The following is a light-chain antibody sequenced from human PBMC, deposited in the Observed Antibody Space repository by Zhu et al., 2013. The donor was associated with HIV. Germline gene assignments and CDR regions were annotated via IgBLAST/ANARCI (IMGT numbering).Light chain of an antibody. V-gene: IGLV3-21*04. J-gene: IGLJ3*02. Sequence: SYELTQPPSVSVAPGKTARITCGGNNIGSKSVHWYQQKPGQAPVLVIYDGSDRPSGITERFSGSNSGNTATLTISRVEAGDEADYYCHVWDSSDDVAVFGGGTKLTVL. CDR1: NIGSKS. CDR2: DGS. CDR3: HVWDSSDDVAV.